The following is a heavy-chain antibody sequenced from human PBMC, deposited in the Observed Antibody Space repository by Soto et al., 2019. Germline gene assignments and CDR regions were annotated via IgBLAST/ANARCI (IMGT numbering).Heavy chain of an antibody. CDR2: MYNSGTS. D-gene: IGHD2-15*01. J-gene: IGHJ4*01. V-gene: IGHV4-31*03. Sequence: QVQLQESGPGLLKPSQTLSLTCSVSGGSISSGTYYWSWIRHRPGKGLEWIGYMYNSGTSSYSPSLKSRSVLSVDTSKNQFSLKLTSVTAADTATYFCARRLSGSSAFDYWGLGILVTASS. CDR3: ARRLSGSSAFDY. CDR1: GGSISSGTYY.